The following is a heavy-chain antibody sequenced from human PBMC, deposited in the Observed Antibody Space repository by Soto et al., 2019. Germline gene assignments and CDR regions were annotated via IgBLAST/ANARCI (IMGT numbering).Heavy chain of an antibody. CDR2: ISGSGGST. D-gene: IGHD3-10*01. CDR1: GFTFSSYA. V-gene: IGHV3-23*01. CDR3: AKDYFPKTMVRGVNFDY. J-gene: IGHJ4*02. Sequence: EVQLLESGGGLVQPGGSLRLSCAASGFTFSSYAMSWVRQAPGKGLEWGSAISGSGGSTYYADSVKGRFTISRDNSKNTLYMQMNSLRAEDTAVYYCAKDYFPKTMVRGVNFDYWGQGTLVTVSS.